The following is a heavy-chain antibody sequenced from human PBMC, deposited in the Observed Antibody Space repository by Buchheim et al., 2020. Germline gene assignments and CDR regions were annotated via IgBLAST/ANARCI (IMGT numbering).Heavy chain of an antibody. CDR1: GGSFSGYF. D-gene: IGHD3-16*02. CDR3: ARGIFRPNGVWGSYRPPDY. J-gene: IGHJ4*02. Sequence: QVQLQQWGAGLLKPSETLSLTCAVYGGSFSGYFWSLIRQPPGKGLEWIGEINHSGSTNYNPSLKSRVTISVDTSKNQFSLKLSSVTAADTAVYYCARGIFRPNGVWGSYRPPDYWGQGTL. V-gene: IGHV4-34*01. CDR2: INHSGST.